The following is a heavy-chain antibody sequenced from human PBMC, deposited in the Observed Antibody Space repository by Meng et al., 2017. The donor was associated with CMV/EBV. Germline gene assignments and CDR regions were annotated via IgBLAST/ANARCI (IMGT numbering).Heavy chain of an antibody. J-gene: IGHJ4*02. D-gene: IGHD3-10*01. CDR1: GGSISSGDYY. Sequence: LEESRPGLVKPSQTLPLTATVSGGSISSGDYYWSWIRQPPGKGLEWIGYIYYSGSTYYTPSLKSRVTISVDTSKNQFSLKLSSVTAADTAVYYCARVPITYYYGSGSYYFDYWGQGTLVTVSS. CDR2: IYYSGST. CDR3: ARVPITYYYGSGSYYFDY. V-gene: IGHV4-30-4*08.